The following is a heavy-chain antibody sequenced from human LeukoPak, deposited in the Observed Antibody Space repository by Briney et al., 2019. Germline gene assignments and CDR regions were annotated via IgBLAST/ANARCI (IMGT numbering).Heavy chain of an antibody. Sequence: GGSLRLSCAASGFTFSSYAMPWVRQAPGKGLEWVAVISYDGSNKYYADSVKGRFTISRDNSKNTLYLQMNSLRAEDTAVYYCARDRRYYGDYSSVFDYWGQGTLVTVSS. V-gene: IGHV3-30-3*01. J-gene: IGHJ4*02. CDR1: GFTFSSYA. CDR2: ISYDGSNK. D-gene: IGHD4-17*01. CDR3: ARDRRYYGDYSSVFDY.